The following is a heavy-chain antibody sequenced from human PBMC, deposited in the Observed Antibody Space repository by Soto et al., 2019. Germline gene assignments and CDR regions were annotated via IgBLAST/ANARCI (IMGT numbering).Heavy chain of an antibody. J-gene: IGHJ4*02. CDR2: ISAYNGNT. V-gene: IGHV1-18*01. Sequence: QVQLVQSGAEVKKPGASVKVSCQASGYTFTSYGISWVRQSPGQGLEWMGWISAYNGNTNYAQKLQGRVTMTTDTSTSTAYMELRSLRSDDTAVYYCARDHQATIFVVVTIVSCFDYWGQGTLVTVSA. CDR3: ARDHQATIFVVVTIVSCFDY. D-gene: IGHD3-3*01. CDR1: GYTFTSYG.